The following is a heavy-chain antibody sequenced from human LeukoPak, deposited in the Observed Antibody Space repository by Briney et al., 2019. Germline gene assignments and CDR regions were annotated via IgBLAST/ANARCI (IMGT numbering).Heavy chain of an antibody. Sequence: GESLKISCKGSGYSFTSYWIGWVRPMPGKGLGWMGIIYPGDSDTRYSPSFQGQVTISADKSISTAYLQWSSLKASDTAMYYCARVFTDPSYYYYMDVWGKGTTVTVSS. CDR3: ARVFTDPSYYYYMDV. CDR1: GYSFTSYW. V-gene: IGHV5-51*01. J-gene: IGHJ6*03. CDR2: IYPGDSDT. D-gene: IGHD4-11*01.